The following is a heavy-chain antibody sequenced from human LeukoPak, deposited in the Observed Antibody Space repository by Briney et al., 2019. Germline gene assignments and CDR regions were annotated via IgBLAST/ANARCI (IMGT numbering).Heavy chain of an antibody. V-gene: IGHV3-48*02. CDR1: GFIFGDYN. CDR2: ISSGGSTI. CDR3: ARVRWLVSDY. Sequence: GGSLRLSCAASGFIFGDYNMNWVRQAPGKGLEWVSYISSGGSTIYYADSVKGRFTISRDNARNSLYLQMNGLTDEDTAVYYCARVRWLVSDYWGQGTLVTVSS. J-gene: IGHJ4*02. D-gene: IGHD5-24*01.